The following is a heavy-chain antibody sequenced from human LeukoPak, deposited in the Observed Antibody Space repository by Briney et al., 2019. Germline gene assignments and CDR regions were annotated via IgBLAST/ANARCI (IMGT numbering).Heavy chain of an antibody. Sequence: GGSLRLSCAASGFTFSSYAMSWVRQAPGKGLEGVSAISGSGGSKYYADSVKGGFTISRDNSKTTLYLQMNSLRAKDTAVYYCAKDLSHCSGGSCPLDYFDYWGQGTLVTVSS. CDR3: AKDLSHCSGGSCPLDYFDY. D-gene: IGHD2-15*01. CDR2: ISGSGGSK. V-gene: IGHV3-23*01. J-gene: IGHJ4*02. CDR1: GFTFSSYA.